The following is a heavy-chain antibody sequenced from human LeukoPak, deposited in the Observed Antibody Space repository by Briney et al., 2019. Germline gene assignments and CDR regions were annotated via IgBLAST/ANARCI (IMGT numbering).Heavy chain of an antibody. D-gene: IGHD2-21*01. V-gene: IGHV3-23*01. CDR1: GFTFSSYA. J-gene: IGHJ6*03. CDR2: ISGSGGST. Sequence: GGSLRLSCAASGFTFSSYAMTWVRQAPGKGLEWVSAISGSGGSTYYADSVKGRFTISRDNSKNTLYLRMNSLRVEDTAVYYCARNSLIAENYGYYYFSYMDVWGKGTTVTVSS. CDR3: ARNSLIAENYGYYYFSYMDV.